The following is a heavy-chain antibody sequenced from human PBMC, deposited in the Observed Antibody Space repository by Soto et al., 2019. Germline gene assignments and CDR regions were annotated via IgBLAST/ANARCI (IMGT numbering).Heavy chain of an antibody. CDR3: SNSRGGTFLGYHGMDI. D-gene: IGHD3-16*01. Sequence: QVQLVQSGPEVKKTGTSVKVSCKASGGTFSSRAISWVRQAPGQGLEWMGGIIPVFGRVNYAEKFQDRVTITADESTGTVYMELSSLRSEDKALYYCSNSRGGTFLGYHGMDIWGQGTTVSVSS. CDR1: GGTFSSRA. CDR2: IIPVFGRV. V-gene: IGHV1-69*01. J-gene: IGHJ6*02.